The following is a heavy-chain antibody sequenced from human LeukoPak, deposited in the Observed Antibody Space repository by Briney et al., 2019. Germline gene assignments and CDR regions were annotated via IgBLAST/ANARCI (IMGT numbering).Heavy chain of an antibody. Sequence: SETLSLTCTVSGGSISSSSYYWGWIRQPPGKGLEWIGSIYYSGSTYYNPSLKSRVTISVDTSKNQFSLKLSSVTAADTAVYYCARGRVNRIAARIRDYAFYWGQGTLVTVSS. CDR3: ARGRVNRIAARIRDYAFY. J-gene: IGHJ4*02. CDR2: IYYSGST. CDR1: GGSISSSSYY. V-gene: IGHV4-39*01. D-gene: IGHD6-6*01.